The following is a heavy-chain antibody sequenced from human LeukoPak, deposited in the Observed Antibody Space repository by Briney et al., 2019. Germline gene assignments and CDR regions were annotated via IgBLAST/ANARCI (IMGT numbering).Heavy chain of an antibody. CDR3: VRDIRESDH. Sequence: GGSLRLSCAASGFTFSNYWMSWVRQAPGKGPEWVANIKEDGRETYYLDSVEGRFITSRENAKNAVYLQMNSLTVEDTAVYFCVRDIRESDHWGQGTLVTVSS. J-gene: IGHJ5*02. CDR2: IKEDGRET. CDR1: GFTFSNYW. V-gene: IGHV3-7*01.